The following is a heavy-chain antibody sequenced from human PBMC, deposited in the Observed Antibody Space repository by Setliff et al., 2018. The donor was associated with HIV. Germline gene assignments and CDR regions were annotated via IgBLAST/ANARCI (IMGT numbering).Heavy chain of an antibody. Sequence: SETLSLTCAVYGGSFSGYYWSWIRQPPGKGLEWIGEINHSGSTNYNPSLKSRVTISVDTSKNQFSLKLSSVTAADTAAYYCARGDGYRANDAYYDTGMDVWGQGITVTVSS. CDR2: INHSGST. CDR1: GGSFSGYY. V-gene: IGHV4-34*01. J-gene: IGHJ6*02. D-gene: IGHD5-12*01. CDR3: ARGDGYRANDAYYDTGMDV.